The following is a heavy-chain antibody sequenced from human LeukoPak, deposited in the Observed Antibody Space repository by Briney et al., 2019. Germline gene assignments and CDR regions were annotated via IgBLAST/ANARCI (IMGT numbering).Heavy chain of an antibody. V-gene: IGHV1-18*01. CDR2: IGPYNDNT. D-gene: IGHD3-22*01. J-gene: IGHJ4*02. CDR3: ARAYYYDNSGSDFDY. Sequence: ASVKVSCKASGYTFTTSGICWVRQAPGQGLEWMGWIGPYNDNTNYAQKFQGRVTMTTDTSTSTVCMELRSLRSDDTAVYYCARAYYYDNSGSDFDYWGQGTLVTVSS. CDR1: GYTFTTSG.